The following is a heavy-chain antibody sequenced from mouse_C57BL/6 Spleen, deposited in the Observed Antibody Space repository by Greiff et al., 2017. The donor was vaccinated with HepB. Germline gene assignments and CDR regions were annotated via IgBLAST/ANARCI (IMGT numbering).Heavy chain of an antibody. V-gene: IGHV5-16*01. CDR3: ARDVYYYGSSYEAMDY. CDR1: GFTFSDYY. CDR2: INYDGSST. D-gene: IGHD1-1*01. Sequence: EVKVVESEGGLVQPGSSMKLSCTASGFTFSDYYMAWVRQVPEKGLEWVANINYDGSSTYYLDSLKSRFIISRDNAKNILYLQMSSLKSEDTATYYCARDVYYYGSSYEAMDYWGQGTSVTVSS. J-gene: IGHJ4*01.